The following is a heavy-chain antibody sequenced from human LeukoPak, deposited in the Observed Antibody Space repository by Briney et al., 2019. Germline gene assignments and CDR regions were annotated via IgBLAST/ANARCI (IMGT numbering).Heavy chain of an antibody. CDR1: GFTLASDS. CDR3: ARGTVGAKY. Sequence: GGSLRLSCEVSGFTLASDSMNWVRQVPGKGLEWISYISSGATTTYYADSVKGRFTISKDNAKNSMSLQMNSLRVEDTAVYYCARGTVGAKYWGQGTLVIVSS. J-gene: IGHJ4*02. D-gene: IGHD1-26*01. CDR2: ISSGATTT. V-gene: IGHV3-48*04.